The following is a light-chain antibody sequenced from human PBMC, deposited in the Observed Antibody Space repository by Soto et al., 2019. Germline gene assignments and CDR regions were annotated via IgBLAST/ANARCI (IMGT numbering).Light chain of an antibody. CDR1: QSVSSN. CDR2: GAS. Sequence: EIVMTQSPATLSVSPGERATLSCRASQSVSSNLAWYQQKPGQAPRLLIYGASTRATGIPASFSGSGSGTEFTLTISSLQSGDFAVYYCQQYNNWPFTFGPGTKVDIK. J-gene: IGKJ3*01. CDR3: QQYNNWPFT. V-gene: IGKV3-15*01.